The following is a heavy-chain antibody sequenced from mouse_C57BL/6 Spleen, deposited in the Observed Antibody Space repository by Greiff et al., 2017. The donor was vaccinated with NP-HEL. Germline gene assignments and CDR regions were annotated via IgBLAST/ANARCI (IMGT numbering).Heavy chain of an antibody. V-gene: IGHV1-50*01. CDR3: ARGLTTVVAPTGGVDV. CDR2: IDPSDSYT. CDR1: GYTFTSYW. J-gene: IGHJ1*03. Sequence: QVQLQQPGAELVKPGASVKLSCKASGYTFTSYWMQWVKQRPGQGLEWIGEIDPSDSYTNYNQKFKGKATLTVDTSSSTAYMQLSSLTSEDSAVYYCARGLTTVVAPTGGVDVWGTGTTVTVSS. D-gene: IGHD1-1*01.